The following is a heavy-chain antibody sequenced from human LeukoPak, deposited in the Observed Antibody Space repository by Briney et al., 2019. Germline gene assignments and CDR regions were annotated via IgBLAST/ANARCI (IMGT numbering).Heavy chain of an antibody. CDR3: ASGRGGYGDYGSWFDP. CDR2: IYYTGST. CDR1: GGSISSGDYY. J-gene: IGHJ5*02. D-gene: IGHD4-17*01. V-gene: IGHV4-30-4*08. Sequence: SETLSLTCTVYGGSISSGDYYWSWIRQPPGKGLEWIGYIYYTGSTYYNPSLKSRVTISVDTSTNQFSLKLSSVTAAATAGSYWASGRGGYGDYGSWFDPWGQGTLVPV.